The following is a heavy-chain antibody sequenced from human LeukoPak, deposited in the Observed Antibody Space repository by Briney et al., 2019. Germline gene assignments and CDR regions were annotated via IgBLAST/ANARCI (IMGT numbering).Heavy chain of an antibody. CDR1: GFTFSSYW. Sequence: GGSLRRSCAASGFTFSSYWMHWVRQAPGKGLVWVSRIINDGSSATHADSVKGRFTVSRDNAKNMLYLQMNSLRAEDTAVYYCTRDRRYGGMDVWGQGTTVTVSS. V-gene: IGHV3-74*01. CDR2: IINDGSSA. CDR3: TRDRRYGGMDV. D-gene: IGHD3-10*01. J-gene: IGHJ6*02.